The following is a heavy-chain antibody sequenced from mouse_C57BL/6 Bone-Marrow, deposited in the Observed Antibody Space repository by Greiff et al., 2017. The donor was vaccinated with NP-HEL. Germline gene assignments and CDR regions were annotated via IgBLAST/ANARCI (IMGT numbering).Heavy chain of an antibody. CDR1: GYTFTSYW. J-gene: IGHJ3*01. CDR2: IDPSDSYT. CDR3: ALDWCAY. Sequence: QVHVKQPGAELVKPGASVKLSCKASGYTFTSYWMQWVKQRPGQGLEWIGEIDPSDSYTNYNQKFKGKATLTVDTSSSTAYMQLSSLTSEDSAVYYCALDWCAYWGQGTLGTVSA. V-gene: IGHV1-50*01.